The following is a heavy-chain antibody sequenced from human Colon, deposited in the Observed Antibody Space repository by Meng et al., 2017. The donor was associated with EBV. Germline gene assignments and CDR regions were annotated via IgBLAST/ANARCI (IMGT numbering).Heavy chain of an antibody. Sequence: QVQLQRWGAGLLKPSETLSRSCVVYGGSFRDYYWTWIRHPPGKGLEWIGEIDHRGNTKYNPSLKSRVTISLDTSKKQFSLKVSSVTAADSAVYYCARRGPSGNFSPWSQGALVTVSS. J-gene: IGHJ5*02. CDR1: GGSFRDYY. CDR2: IDHRGNT. D-gene: IGHD3-10*01. CDR3: ARRGPSGNFSP. V-gene: IGHV4-34*01.